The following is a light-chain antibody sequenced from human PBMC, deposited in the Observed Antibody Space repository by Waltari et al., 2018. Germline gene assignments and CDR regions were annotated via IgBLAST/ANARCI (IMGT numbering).Light chain of an antibody. J-gene: IGKJ4*01. Sequence: EIVLTQSPATLSLSPGERATLSCRASQSIDNYLAWYQKKPGQVPRLLSYAASNRATGIPARFSGSRSGADFTLIISSLEPEDFAVYYCHQRSNWPLTFGGGTKVEIK. CDR1: QSIDNY. V-gene: IGKV3-11*01. CDR3: HQRSNWPLT. CDR2: AAS.